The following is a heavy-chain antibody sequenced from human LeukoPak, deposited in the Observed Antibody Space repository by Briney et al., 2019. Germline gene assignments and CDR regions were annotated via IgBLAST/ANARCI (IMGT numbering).Heavy chain of an antibody. Sequence: PGGSLRLSCAASGFTFSSYAMHWVRQAPGKGLEWVAVISYDGSNKYYADSVKGRFTISRDNSKNTLYLQMNSLRAEDTAVYYCARARPRTPYYYGSGSYSNPYYFDYWGQGTLVTASS. J-gene: IGHJ4*02. V-gene: IGHV3-30-3*01. CDR2: ISYDGSNK. CDR3: ARARPRTPYYYGSGSYSNPYYFDY. CDR1: GFTFSSYA. D-gene: IGHD3-10*01.